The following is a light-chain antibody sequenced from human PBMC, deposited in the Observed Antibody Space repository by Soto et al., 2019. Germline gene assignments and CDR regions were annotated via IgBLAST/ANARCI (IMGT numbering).Light chain of an antibody. J-gene: IGKJ3*01. Sequence: EIVMTQSPATLSVSPGQRATLSCRASQSVGSNLAWYQQKPGQAPRLLIYGASSRPTGIPARFSGSESGTEFTLTISSLQSEDFAVHYCQQYNNWPLTFGPGTKVDI. CDR2: GAS. CDR1: QSVGSN. CDR3: QQYNNWPLT. V-gene: IGKV3-15*01.